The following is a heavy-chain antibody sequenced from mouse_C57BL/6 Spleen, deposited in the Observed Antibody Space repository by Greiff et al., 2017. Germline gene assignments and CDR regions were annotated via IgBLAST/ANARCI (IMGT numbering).Heavy chain of an antibody. CDR1: GYTFTTYP. J-gene: IGHJ1*03. CDR2: FHPYNDDT. CDR3: AMRYYYGSSHWYFEV. V-gene: IGHV1-47*01. Sequence: VQLQQSWAELVKPGASVKMSCKASGYTFTTYPIEWLKQNHGKSLEWIGNFHPYNDDTKYNEKFKGKATLTVEKSSSTVYLELSRLTSDDSAVYYCAMRYYYGSSHWYFEVWGTGTAVTVAS. D-gene: IGHD1-1*01.